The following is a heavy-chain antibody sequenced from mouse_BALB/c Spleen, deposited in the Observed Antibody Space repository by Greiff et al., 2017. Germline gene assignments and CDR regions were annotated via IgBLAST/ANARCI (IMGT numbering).Heavy chain of an antibody. CDR1: GFTFSSYT. CDR2: ISSGGSYT. CDR3: TRENGNYDYAMDY. Sequence: EVKVVESGGGLVKPGGSLKLSCAASGFTFSSYTMSWVRQTPEKRLEWVATISSGGSYTYYPDSVKGRFTISRDNAKNTLYLQMSSLKSEDTAMYYCTRENGNYDYAMDYWGQGTSVTVSS. J-gene: IGHJ4*01. D-gene: IGHD2-1*01. V-gene: IGHV5-6-4*01.